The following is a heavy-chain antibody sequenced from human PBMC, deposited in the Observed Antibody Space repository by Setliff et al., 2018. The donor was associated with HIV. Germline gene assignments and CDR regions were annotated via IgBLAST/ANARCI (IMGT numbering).Heavy chain of an antibody. CDR1: GFTFSDHY. V-gene: IGHV3-74*01. CDR3: AMFSSSSG. D-gene: IGHD6-6*01. Sequence: GGSLRLSCAASGFTFSDHYMDWVRQAPGQGLVWVSGINNDTTTTTYADSVKGRFSISRDNAKNTLYLKMNGLRGEDTAVYYCAMFSSSSGWGQGTQVTVS. J-gene: IGHJ4*02. CDR2: INNDTTTT.